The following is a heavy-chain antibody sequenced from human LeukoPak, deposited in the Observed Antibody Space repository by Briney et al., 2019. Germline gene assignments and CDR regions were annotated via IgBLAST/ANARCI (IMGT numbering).Heavy chain of an antibody. CDR2: IYYSGST. D-gene: IGHD3-10*01. Sequence: PSGTLSLTCTVSGGCMSSYYWSWLRQPPGKRLEWVGYIYYSGSTNYNPSLESRVTRSVDTSSNQFSLKLSSVTAADTAVYYCARHYYGSGSYYSNFDYWGQGTLVTVSS. CDR1: GGCMSSYY. J-gene: IGHJ4*02. CDR3: ARHYYGSGSYYSNFDY. V-gene: IGHV4-59*08.